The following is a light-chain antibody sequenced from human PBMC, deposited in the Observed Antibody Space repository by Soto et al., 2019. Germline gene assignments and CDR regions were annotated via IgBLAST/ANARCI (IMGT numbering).Light chain of an antibody. CDR2: DVS. V-gene: IGLV2-8*01. J-gene: IGLJ1*01. CDR1: SSDVGGYNY. CDR3: SSYAGAHIV. Sequence: QSALTQPPSASGSPGQSVAISCTGTSSDVGGYNYVSWYQQYPGKAPKLMIYDVSKRPSGVPDRFSGSKSGNTASLTVSGLQAEDEADYYCSSYAGAHIVSGTGTKSPS.